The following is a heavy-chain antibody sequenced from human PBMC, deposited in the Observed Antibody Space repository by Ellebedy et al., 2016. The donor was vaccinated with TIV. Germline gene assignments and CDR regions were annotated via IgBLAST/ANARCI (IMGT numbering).Heavy chain of an antibody. J-gene: IGHJ4*02. CDR3: AKGSLTMVRGLIDY. CDR2: ISGSGGST. D-gene: IGHD3-10*01. V-gene: IGHV3-23*01. CDR1: GFTFSNYA. Sequence: GESLKISCAASGFTFSNYAMNWVRQAPGKGLEWVSAISGSGGSTYYADSVKGRFTISRDNSKNTLYLQMNSLRAEDPAVYYCAKGSLTMVRGLIDYWGQGTLVTVSS.